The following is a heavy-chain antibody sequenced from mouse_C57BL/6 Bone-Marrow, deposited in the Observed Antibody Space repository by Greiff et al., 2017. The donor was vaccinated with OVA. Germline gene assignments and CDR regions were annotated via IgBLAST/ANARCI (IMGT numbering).Heavy chain of an antibody. J-gene: IGHJ3*01. CDR2: IWPGGGT. V-gene: IGHV2-9-1*01. Sequence: VKLVESGPGLVAPSQSLSITCTVSGFSLTRYAISWVRQPPGKGLEWLGVIWPGGGTNYYSALKSRLSISKDNSKSQVFLKMNSLQTDDTARYYCARNGIDPIYDYDGAVAYWGQGTLVTVSA. D-gene: IGHD2-4*01. CDR1: GFSLTRYA. CDR3: ARNGIDPIYDYDGAVAY.